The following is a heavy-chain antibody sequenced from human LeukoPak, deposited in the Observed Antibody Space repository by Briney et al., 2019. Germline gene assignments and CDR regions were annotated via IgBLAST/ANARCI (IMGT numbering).Heavy chain of an antibody. D-gene: IGHD3-16*01. CDR1: GFPFSSYW. CDR3: ARGAPYDYVWGSPIFDY. V-gene: IGHV3-7*03. CDR2: IKQDGSKK. Sequence: GGSLRLSCVASGFPFSSYWMTWVRQAPGKGLEWVANIKQDGSKKSYVDSVKGRFTISRDNAKNSLYLQMNSLRAEDTAVYYCARGAPYDYVWGSPIFDYWGQGTLVTVSS. J-gene: IGHJ4*02.